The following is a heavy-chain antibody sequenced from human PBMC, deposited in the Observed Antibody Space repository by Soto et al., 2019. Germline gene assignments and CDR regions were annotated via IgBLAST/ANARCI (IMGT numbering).Heavy chain of an antibody. CDR1: GGTFSSYA. J-gene: IGHJ5*02. V-gene: IGHV1-69*13. CDR2: IIPIFGTA. Sequence: SVKVSCKASGGTFSSYAISWVRQAPGQGLEWMGGIIPIFGTANYAQKFQGRVTITADESTSTAYMGLSSLRSEDTAVYYCARERAVRRAGQTFDPWGQGTMVTVSS. CDR3: ARERAVRRAGQTFDP. D-gene: IGHD3-10*01.